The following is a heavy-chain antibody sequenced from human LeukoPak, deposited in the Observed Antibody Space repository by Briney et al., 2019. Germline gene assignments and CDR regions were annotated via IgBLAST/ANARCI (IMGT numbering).Heavy chain of an antibody. CDR3: ARYFGPY. V-gene: IGHV4-34*01. CDR2: INHSGST. D-gene: IGHD3-10*01. Sequence: SETLSLTCAVYGGSFSGYYWSWIRQPPGKGLEWIGEINHSGSTNYNPSLKSRVTISVDTSKNQFSLKLSSVTAADTAVYYCARYFGPYWGQGTLVTVSS. J-gene: IGHJ4*02. CDR1: GGSFSGYY.